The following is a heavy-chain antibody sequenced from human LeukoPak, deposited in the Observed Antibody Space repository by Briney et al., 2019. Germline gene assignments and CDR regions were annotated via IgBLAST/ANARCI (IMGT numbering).Heavy chain of an antibody. J-gene: IGHJ4*02. V-gene: IGHV3-53*01. CDR1: GFTVSSNY. D-gene: IGHD3-10*01. CDR2: IYSGGST. CDR3: ARSPPYGSGVDY. Sequence: GGSLRLSCAASGFTVSSNYMSWVRQAPGKGLEWVSVIYSGGSTYYADSVKGRFTISRDNSKNTLYLQMNSLRAEDTAVHYCARSPPYGSGVDYWGQGTLVTVSS.